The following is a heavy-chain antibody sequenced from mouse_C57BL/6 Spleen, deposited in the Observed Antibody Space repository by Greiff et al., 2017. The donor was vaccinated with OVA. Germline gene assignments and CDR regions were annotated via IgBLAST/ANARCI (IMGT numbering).Heavy chain of an antibody. CDR3: TRVSGSYEYFDV. CDR2: IDPETGGT. Sequence: QVQLQQSGAELVRPGASVTLSCKASGYTFTDYEMHWVQQTPVHGLEWIGAIDPETGGTAYNQKFKGKAILTADKSSSTAYMELRSLTSEDSAVYYCTRVSGSYEYFDVWGTGTTVTVSS. CDR1: GYTFTDYE. D-gene: IGHD1-1*02. J-gene: IGHJ1*03. V-gene: IGHV1-15*01.